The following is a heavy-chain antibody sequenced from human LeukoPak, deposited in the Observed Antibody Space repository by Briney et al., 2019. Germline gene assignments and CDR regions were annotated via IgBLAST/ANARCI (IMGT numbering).Heavy chain of an antibody. CDR3: AKVAKYYYGSETYYFFEH. J-gene: IGHJ4*02. Sequence: GGSLRLPCAASGFTFSSYSMNWVRQAPGKGLEWVSSISSGSSYIYYADSVKGRFTISRDNAKNSLYLQMNSLRVEDTAVYYCAKVAKYYYGSETYYFFEHWGQGTPVTASS. CDR2: ISSGSSYI. CDR1: GFTFSSYS. V-gene: IGHV3-21*01. D-gene: IGHD3-10*01.